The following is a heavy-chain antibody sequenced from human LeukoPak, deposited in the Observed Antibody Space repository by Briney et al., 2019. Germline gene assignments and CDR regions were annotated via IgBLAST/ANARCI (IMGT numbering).Heavy chain of an antibody. Sequence: GGSLRLSCAASGFTFSRYARSWVRQAPGKGLEWVSAISGSGGSTYYADSVKGRFTISRDNSKNTLYLQMNSLRAEDTAVYYCAKWDYYDSSGYYYFDYWGQGTLVTVSS. J-gene: IGHJ4*02. V-gene: IGHV3-23*01. D-gene: IGHD3-22*01. CDR1: GFTFSRYA. CDR3: AKWDYYDSSGYYYFDY. CDR2: ISGSGGST.